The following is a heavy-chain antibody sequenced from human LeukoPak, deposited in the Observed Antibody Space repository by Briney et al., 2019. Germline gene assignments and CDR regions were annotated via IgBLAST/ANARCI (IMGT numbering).Heavy chain of an antibody. CDR3: AKQYYDSSGYLENYFDY. J-gene: IGHJ4*02. V-gene: IGHV3-23*01. D-gene: IGHD3-22*01. CDR1: GFTFSSYV. Sequence: PGGSLRLSCAASGFTFSSYVLSWVRQAPGKGLEWVSGISGSGGSTYYADSVKGRFTISRDNSKYTLYLQMNSLRAEDTAVYYCAKQYYDSSGYLENYFDYWGQGTLVTVSS. CDR2: ISGSGGST.